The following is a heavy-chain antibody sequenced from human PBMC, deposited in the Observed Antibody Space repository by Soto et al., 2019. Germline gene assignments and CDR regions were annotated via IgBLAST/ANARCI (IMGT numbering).Heavy chain of an antibody. Sequence: ASVKVSCKASGYTFTGYYMHWVRQAPGQGLEWMGWINPNSGGTSYAQKFQGRVTMTRDTSISTAYMELSRLRSDDTAVYYCARGEVTTDFDYWGQGTLVTVSS. D-gene: IGHD5-18*01. V-gene: IGHV1-2*02. CDR3: ARGEVTTDFDY. CDR2: INPNSGGT. J-gene: IGHJ4*02. CDR1: GYTFTGYY.